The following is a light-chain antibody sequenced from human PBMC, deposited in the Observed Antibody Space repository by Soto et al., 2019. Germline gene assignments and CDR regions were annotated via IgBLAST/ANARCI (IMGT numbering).Light chain of an antibody. CDR3: CSYAGVV. V-gene: IGLV2-23*01. J-gene: IGLJ2*01. Sequence: QSALTQPASVSGSPGQSITISCTGTSSDVGSYNLVSWYQQHPGKAPKLMIYEXXXXXXXVSNRFSGSKSGNTASLTISGXXXXXXXDYYCCSYAGVVFGGGTKLTVL. CDR2: EXX. CDR1: SSDVGSYNL.